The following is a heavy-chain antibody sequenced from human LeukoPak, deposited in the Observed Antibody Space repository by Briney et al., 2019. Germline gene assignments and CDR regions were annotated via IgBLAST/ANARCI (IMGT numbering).Heavy chain of an antibody. D-gene: IGHD6-19*01. V-gene: IGHV3-53*05. CDR3: ARRHSSGSN. Sequence: GGSLRLSRAASGFTVSSNYMSWVRQAPGKGLEWVSVIYSGGITYYAGSVKGRFTISRDNSKNTLDLQMNSLRAEDTAIYYCARRHSSGSNWGQGTLVTVSS. CDR2: IYSGGIT. CDR1: GFTVSSNY. J-gene: IGHJ4*02.